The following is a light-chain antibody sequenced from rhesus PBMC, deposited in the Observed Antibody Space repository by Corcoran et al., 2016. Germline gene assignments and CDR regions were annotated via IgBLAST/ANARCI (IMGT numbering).Light chain of an antibody. CDR2: GVS. J-gene: IGKJ4*01. V-gene: IGKV3-53*02. CDR3: QKYGNSALT. CDR1: QTIGTY. Sequence: QVILTQSPATLSLSPGERATLSCMASQTIGTYLAWYTPKTGQAPKHLIYGVSSRVTGIPDRFSGSGSGTEFTLTINSLEPEDFAIYYCQKYGNSALTFGGGTKVELK.